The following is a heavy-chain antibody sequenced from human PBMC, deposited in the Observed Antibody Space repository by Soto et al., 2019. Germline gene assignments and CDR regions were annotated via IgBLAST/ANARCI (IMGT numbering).Heavy chain of an antibody. CDR2: IIPIFGTA. Sequence: SVKVSCKASGGTFSSYAISWVRQAPGQGLEWMGGIIPIFGTANYAQKFQGRVTITADESTSTAYMELSSLRSEDTAVYYCARARESVCSNGVCVAWFAPSGRGPLVPLSS. D-gene: IGHD2-8*01. CDR3: ARARESVCSNGVCVAWFAP. V-gene: IGHV1-69*13. J-gene: IGHJ5*02. CDR1: GGTFSSYA.